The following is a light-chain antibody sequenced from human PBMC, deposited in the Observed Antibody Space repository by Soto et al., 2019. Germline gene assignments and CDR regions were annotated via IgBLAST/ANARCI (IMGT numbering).Light chain of an antibody. CDR2: AAS. CDR3: QQSYSTLT. Sequence: DIQMTQSPSSLSASVGDRVTITGRTSQTISDYLNWYQHKPGKAPKPLISAASSLKSGVPSRFSGSGSGTDFTLTISSLQPEDFATYYCQQSYSTLTFGPGTKVDIK. J-gene: IGKJ3*01. CDR1: QTISDY. V-gene: IGKV1-39*01.